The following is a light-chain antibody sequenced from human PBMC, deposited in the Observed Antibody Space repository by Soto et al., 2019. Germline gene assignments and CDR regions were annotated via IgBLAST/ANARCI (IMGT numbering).Light chain of an antibody. J-gene: IGKJ5*01. V-gene: IGKV3-11*01. CDR3: QQRSNWPT. Sequence: PGERATHSCRASQSVSSYLAWYQQKPGQAPRLLIYDASNRATGIPARFSGSGSGTDFTLTISSLEPEDFAVYYCQQRSNWPTFGQGTRLEIK. CDR1: QSVSSY. CDR2: DAS.